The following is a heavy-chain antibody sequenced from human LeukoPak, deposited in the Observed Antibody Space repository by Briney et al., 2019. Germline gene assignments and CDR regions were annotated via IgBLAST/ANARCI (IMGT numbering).Heavy chain of an antibody. CDR2: IYYSGNT. CDR3: ARAGWSESSAYYDY. Sequence: SETLSLTCTVSGGSISSYYWSWIRQPPGKGLEWIGYIYYSGNTNYHPSLKSRVTISVDTSKNQYSLKLTSVTAADTAVYYCARAGWSESSAYYDYWGQGTLVTVSS. CDR1: GGSISSYY. V-gene: IGHV4-59*01. D-gene: IGHD3-22*01. J-gene: IGHJ4*02.